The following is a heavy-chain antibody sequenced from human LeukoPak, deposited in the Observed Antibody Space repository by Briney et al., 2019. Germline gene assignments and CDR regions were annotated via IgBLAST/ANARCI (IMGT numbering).Heavy chain of an antibody. CDR3: AREVAAASEN. D-gene: IGHD2-2*01. Sequence: SETLSLTCAVYGGSFSGYYWSWIRQPPGKGLEWIGEINHSGSTNYNPSLKSRVTISVDMSKNQFSLNLNSVTAADTAIYYCAREVAAASENWGQGTLVTVSS. V-gene: IGHV4-34*01. CDR2: INHSGST. J-gene: IGHJ4*02. CDR1: GGSFSGYY.